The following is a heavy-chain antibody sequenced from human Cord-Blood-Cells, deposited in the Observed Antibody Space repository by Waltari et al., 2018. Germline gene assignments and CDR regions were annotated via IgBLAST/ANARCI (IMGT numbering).Heavy chain of an antibody. J-gene: IGHJ4*02. Sequence: QVQLQQWGAGLLKPSETLSLTCAVYGGSFSGSYWRWIRKHPGKGLEWIGEINHSGSTNYNPSLKSRVTISVDTSKNQFSLKLSSVTAADTAVYYCARGPDLWFGELYFDYWGQGTLVTVSS. D-gene: IGHD3-10*01. CDR2: INHSGST. CDR3: ARGPDLWFGELYFDY. V-gene: IGHV4-34*01. CDR1: GGSFSGSY.